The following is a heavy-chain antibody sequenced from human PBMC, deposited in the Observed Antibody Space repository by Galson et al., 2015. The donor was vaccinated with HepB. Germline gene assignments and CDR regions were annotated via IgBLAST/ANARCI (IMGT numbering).Heavy chain of an antibody. Sequence: SLRLSCAAFGFAFSSYAMHWVREAPGKGLEWVAGTAYNGNREYYGDSVRGRFTIARDNSKNTLYLEIKSLRAEDTAVYYCAKDQGSYDFSYYGMDVWGQGTTVSVSS. J-gene: IGHJ6*02. CDR3: AKDQGSYDFSYYGMDV. D-gene: IGHD5-12*01. CDR2: TAYNGNRE. V-gene: IGHV3-30*18. CDR1: GFAFSSYA.